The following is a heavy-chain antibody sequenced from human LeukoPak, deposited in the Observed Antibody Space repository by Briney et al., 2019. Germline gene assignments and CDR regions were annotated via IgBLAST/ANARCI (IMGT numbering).Heavy chain of an antibody. Sequence: SETLSLTCTVSGGSISSSSYYWGWIRQPPGKGLEWIGSIYHSGSTYYNPSLKSRVTISVDTSKNQFSLKLSSVTAADTAVYYCARHSPYGSGSLSWFDPWGQGTLVTVSS. D-gene: IGHD3-10*01. CDR2: IYHSGST. V-gene: IGHV4-39*01. CDR3: ARHSPYGSGSLSWFDP. CDR1: GGSISSSSYY. J-gene: IGHJ5*02.